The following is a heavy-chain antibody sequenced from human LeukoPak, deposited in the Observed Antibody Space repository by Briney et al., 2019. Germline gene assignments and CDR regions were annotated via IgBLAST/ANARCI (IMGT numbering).Heavy chain of an antibody. CDR1: GGSFSGYY. V-gene: IGHV4-34*01. Sequence: SETLSLTCAVYGGSFSGYYWSWIRQPPGKGLEWIGEINHSGSTNYNPSLKSRVTISVDTSKNQFSLKLSSVTAADTAVYYCARLRDGSVDYWGQGTLVTVSS. CDR2: INHSGST. CDR3: ARLRDGSVDY. J-gene: IGHJ4*02.